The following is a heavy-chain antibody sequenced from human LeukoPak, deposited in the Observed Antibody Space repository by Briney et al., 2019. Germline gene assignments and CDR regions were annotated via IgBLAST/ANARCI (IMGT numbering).Heavy chain of an antibody. CDR2: IIPILGIA. J-gene: IGHJ4*02. V-gene: IGHV1-69*04. Sequence: GGSLRLSCAASGFTFSSYAMSWVRQAPGQGLEWMGRIIPILGIANYAQKFQGRVTITADKSTSTAYMELSSLRSEDTAVYYCARDLDSSGYYGDDSLVDWGQGTLVTVSS. CDR3: ARDLDSSGYYGDDSLVD. D-gene: IGHD3-22*01. CDR1: GFTFSSYA.